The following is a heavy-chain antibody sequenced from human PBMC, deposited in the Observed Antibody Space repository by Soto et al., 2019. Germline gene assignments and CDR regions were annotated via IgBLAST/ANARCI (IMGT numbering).Heavy chain of an antibody. CDR2: VYYRGRS. D-gene: IGHD4-17*01. CDR1: GGSVTNSSYY. CDR3: VSQRTTVPTQAYFDC. J-gene: IGHJ4*02. V-gene: IGHV4-39*01. Sequence: PSLTCTVSGGSVTNSSYYWGWIRQSPGKGLEWIGSVYYRGRSYSKSSVKSRVTISVDTSKNRFSLSLNSVTASDTAVYFCVSQRTTVPTQAYFDCWGPGALVTVSS.